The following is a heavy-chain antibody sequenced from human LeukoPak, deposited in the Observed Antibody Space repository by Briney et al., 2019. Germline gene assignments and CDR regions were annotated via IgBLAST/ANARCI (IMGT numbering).Heavy chain of an antibody. V-gene: IGHV1-69*13. CDR3: ARDLAEGGDILTGYSGWFDP. CDR2: IIPIFGTA. Sequence: PQASVEVSCKASGYTFTSYDINWVRQAPGQGLEWMGGIIPIFGTANYAQKFQGRVTITPDESTSTAYMELSSLRSEDTAVYYCARDLAEGGDILTGYSGWFDPWGQGTLVTVSS. J-gene: IGHJ5*02. CDR1: GYTFTSYD. D-gene: IGHD3-9*01.